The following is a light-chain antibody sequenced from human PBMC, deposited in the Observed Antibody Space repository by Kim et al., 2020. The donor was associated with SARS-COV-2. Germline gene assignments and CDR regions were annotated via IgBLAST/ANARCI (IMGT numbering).Light chain of an antibody. CDR1: QGVSSSS. V-gene: IGKV4-1*01. CDR3: QQFYHLPLT. J-gene: IGKJ4*01. CDR2: WAS. Sequence: SPGERATLSCRASQGVSSSSLAWYQQKPGQSPKLLIYWASTREYGVPDRCSGSGSGTDFTLTSSSLQAEDVAVYYCQQFYHLPLTFGGGTKVDIK.